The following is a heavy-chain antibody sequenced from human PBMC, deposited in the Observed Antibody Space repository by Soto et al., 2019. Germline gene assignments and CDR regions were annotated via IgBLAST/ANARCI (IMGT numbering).Heavy chain of an antibody. D-gene: IGHD6-19*01. CDR3: AKGSGWYVPTYY. V-gene: IGHV3-30*18. CDR2: ISYDGSNK. CDR1: GFTFSSYG. Sequence: QVQLVESGGGVVQPGRSLRLSCAASGFTFSSYGMHWVRQAPGKGLEWVAVISYDGSNKYYADSVKGRFTISRDNSKNTLYLQMNSLRAEDTAVYHCAKGSGWYVPTYYWGQGTLVTVSS. J-gene: IGHJ4*02.